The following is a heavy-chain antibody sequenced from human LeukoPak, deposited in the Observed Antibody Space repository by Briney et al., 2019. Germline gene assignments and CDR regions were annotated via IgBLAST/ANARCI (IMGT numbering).Heavy chain of an antibody. D-gene: IGHD3-22*01. CDR2: IYYSGST. V-gene: IGHV4-59*12. J-gene: IGHJ1*01. CDR3: ARGYDNLRNTAFQR. Sequence: SETLSLTCTVSGVSISSYYWSWIRQPPGKGLEWIGYIYYSGSTNYNPSLKSRVTISVDTSKNQFSLKLSSVTAADTAVYYCARGYDNLRNTAFQRWGQGTLVTVSS. CDR1: GVSISSYY.